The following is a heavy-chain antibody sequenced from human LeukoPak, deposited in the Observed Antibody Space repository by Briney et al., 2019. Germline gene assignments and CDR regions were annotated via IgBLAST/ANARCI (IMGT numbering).Heavy chain of an antibody. CDR2: ISHDGNNK. J-gene: IGHJ4*02. D-gene: IGHD7-27*01. V-gene: IGHV3-30*03. Sequence: QPGGSLRLSCAASGFTFSSYGMHWVRQAPGKGLEGVAIISHDGNNKYYADSVKGRFTISRDNAKNSLYLQMDSLRDEDTAIYYCATDRPHWAFDYWGQGTLVTVSS. CDR1: GFTFSSYG. CDR3: ATDRPHWAFDY.